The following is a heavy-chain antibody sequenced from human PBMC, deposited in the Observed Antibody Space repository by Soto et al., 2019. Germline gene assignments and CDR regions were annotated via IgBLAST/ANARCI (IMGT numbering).Heavy chain of an antibody. CDR3: ASHDPGARFDP. Sequence: ASVKVSCKAPRYIFTAYFMHWVRQAPGQGLEWMGWINPNNGATHYGLSFQGRVTMTRDTSISTAYMELSSLRSDDTPVYYCASHDPGARFDPWGQGTLVTVS. D-gene: IGHD1-1*01. CDR2: INPNNGAT. V-gene: IGHV1-2*02. CDR1: RYIFTAYF. J-gene: IGHJ5*02.